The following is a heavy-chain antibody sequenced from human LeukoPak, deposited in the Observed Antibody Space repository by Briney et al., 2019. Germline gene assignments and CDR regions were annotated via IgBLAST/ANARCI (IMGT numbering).Heavy chain of an antibody. CDR2: ISAYNGNT. J-gene: IGHJ2*01. CDR1: GYTFTSYA. V-gene: IGHV1-18*01. CDR3: ARGYDILTGSHYWYFDL. D-gene: IGHD3-9*01. Sequence: GASVKVSCKASGYTFTSYAMNWVRQAPGQGLEWMGWISAYNGNTNYAQKLQGRVTMTTDTSTSTAYMELRSLRSDDTAVYYCARGYDILTGSHYWYFDLWGRGTLVTVSS.